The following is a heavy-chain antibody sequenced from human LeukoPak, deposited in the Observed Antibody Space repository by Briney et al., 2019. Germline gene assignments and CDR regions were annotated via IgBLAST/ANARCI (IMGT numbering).Heavy chain of an antibody. CDR2: ISGSGVST. D-gene: IGHD3-16*01. CDR3: AKDHEFGQPPDI. J-gene: IGHJ6*02. V-gene: IGHV3-23*01. Sequence: GGSLRLSCAASGFTFSSYAMSWVRQAPGKGLEWVSAISGSGVSTYYADSVKGRFTISRDTSKNTLFLHMNSLRADDTAVYYCAKDHEFGQPPDIWGQGTTVTVSS. CDR1: GFTFSSYA.